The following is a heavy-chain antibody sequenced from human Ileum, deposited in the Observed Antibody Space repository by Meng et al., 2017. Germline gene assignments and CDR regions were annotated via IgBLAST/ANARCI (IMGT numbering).Heavy chain of an antibody. CDR3: ARGASSAYFSDY. D-gene: IGHD3-22*01. Sequence: QLQLQEPGARLVVPSVPVSSTCPVSGGSISSYYWRWLRQRQGKGLEWIRYIYYSESTNYNPSLKSRVTISVETSSTQFSLKLSSVTAADTAVYYGARGASSAYFSDYWGQGTLVTVSS. CDR2: IYYSEST. V-gene: IGHV4-59*01. CDR1: GGSISSYY. J-gene: IGHJ4*02.